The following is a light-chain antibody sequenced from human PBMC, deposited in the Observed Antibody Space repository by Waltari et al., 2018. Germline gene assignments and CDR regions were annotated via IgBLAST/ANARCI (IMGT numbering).Light chain of an antibody. CDR1: QSVRSY. V-gene: IGKV3-11*01. CDR2: DAS. CDR3: QQRSNWPGT. J-gene: IGKJ1*01. Sequence: DIVLTQSPATLSLSPGERATLSCRASQSVRSYLAWYQQKPGQAPRLLIYDASDRATGIPARFSGSGSGTDFTLTISSLEPEDFAVYYCQQRSNWPGTFGQGTKVEIK.